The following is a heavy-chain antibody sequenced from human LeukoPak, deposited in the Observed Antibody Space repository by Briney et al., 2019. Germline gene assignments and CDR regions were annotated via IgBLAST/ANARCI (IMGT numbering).Heavy chain of an antibody. J-gene: IGHJ4*02. D-gene: IGHD5-18*01. CDR2: IYTSGST. CDR3: ARDVGGYNYGYSLDY. Sequence: SETLSLTCTVSGGSISTYYCSWIRQPAGKGLEWIGRIYTSGSTSYNSSLKSRVTMSVDTSKNQFSLKSSSVTAADTAVYYCARDVGGYNYGYSLDYWGQGTLVSVSS. V-gene: IGHV4-4*07. CDR1: GGSISTYY.